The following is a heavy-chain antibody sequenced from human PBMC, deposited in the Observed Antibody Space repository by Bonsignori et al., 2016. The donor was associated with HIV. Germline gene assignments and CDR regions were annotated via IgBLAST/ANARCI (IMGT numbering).Heavy chain of an antibody. V-gene: IGHV1-2*02. D-gene: IGHD6-13*01. CDR2: INPNAGDI. Sequence: WVRQAPGQGLEWVGWINPNAGDINYSQKFQGRVTVTRDTSISTVYMELSNLRSDDTAVYYCARDQGFRSSLRWFDPWGQGTLVTVSS. J-gene: IGHJ5*02. CDR3: ARDQGFRSSLRWFDP.